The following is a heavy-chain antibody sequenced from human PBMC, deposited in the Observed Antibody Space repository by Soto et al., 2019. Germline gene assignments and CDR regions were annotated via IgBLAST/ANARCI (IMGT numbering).Heavy chain of an antibody. J-gene: IGHJ4*02. D-gene: IGHD2-21*02. CDR2: IYYSGST. V-gene: IGHV4-31*03. CDR3: AIQRDTGGDCPFY. CDR1: GGSISSGGYY. Sequence: SETLSLTCTVSGGSISSGGYYWSWIRQHPGKGLEWIGYIYYSGSTYYNPSLKSRVTISVDTSKKQFSLKLSSVTAADTAVYYCAIQRDTGGDCPFYWGQGTLVTVSS.